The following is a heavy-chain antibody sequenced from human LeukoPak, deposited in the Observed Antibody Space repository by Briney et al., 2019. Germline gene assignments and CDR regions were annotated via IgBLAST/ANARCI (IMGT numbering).Heavy chain of an antibody. CDR3: AKNYVWGTNNYFDY. Sequence: GGSLSLSCAASGFTFSSYAMSWVRQAPGKGLEWVSAISGSGGSTYYADSVKGRFTISRDNSKNTLYPQMNSLRAEDTAVYYCAKNYVWGTNNYFDYWGQGTLATVSS. CDR1: GFTFSSYA. V-gene: IGHV3-23*01. D-gene: IGHD3-16*01. CDR2: ISGSGGST. J-gene: IGHJ4*02.